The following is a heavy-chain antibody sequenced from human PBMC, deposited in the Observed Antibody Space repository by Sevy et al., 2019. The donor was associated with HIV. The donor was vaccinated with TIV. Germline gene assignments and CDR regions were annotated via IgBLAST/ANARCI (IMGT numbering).Heavy chain of an antibody. J-gene: IGHJ4*02. Sequence: SETLSLTCTVSGGSISSSDSYWSWIRQPPGKGLEWIGYIHYSGGTYYNPFLKSRVAMSVDTSEKQFSLTLSFLTAADTAVYYCASKRGYNHGPFDYWGQGTLVTVSS. CDR3: ASKRGYNHGPFDY. D-gene: IGHD5-12*01. V-gene: IGHV4-30-4*01. CDR2: IHYSGGT. CDR1: GGSISSSDSY.